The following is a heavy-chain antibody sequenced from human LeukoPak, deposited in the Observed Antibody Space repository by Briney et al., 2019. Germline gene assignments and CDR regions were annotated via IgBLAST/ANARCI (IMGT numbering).Heavy chain of an antibody. J-gene: IGHJ5*02. V-gene: IGHV3-30*02. CDR2: IRYDGTQK. Sequence: GGSLRLSCAASGFTFSSYGMHWVRQAPGKGLEWVAFIRYDGTQKYYADSVKGRFTISRDNSKNTLYLQMNSLRPEDTAVYYCAKCPFSSGSYSRWFDPWGQGTLVTVSS. CDR1: GFTFSSYG. D-gene: IGHD1-26*01. CDR3: AKCPFSSGSYSRWFDP.